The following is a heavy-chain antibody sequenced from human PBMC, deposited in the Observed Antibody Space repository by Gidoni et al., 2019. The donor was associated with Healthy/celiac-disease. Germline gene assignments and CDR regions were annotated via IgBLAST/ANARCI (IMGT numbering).Heavy chain of an antibody. D-gene: IGHD1-26*01. CDR3: AKAKGGGLSELDY. J-gene: IGHJ4*02. Sequence: EVQLVESGGVVVQPGGTLRLSCAASGCTCDDYAMHLVRQAPGKGLEWVSLISWDGCSTYYADSVKGRFTISSDNSKNSLYLQMNSLRAEYTALYYCAKAKGGGLSELDYWGQGTLVTVSS. CDR1: GCTCDDYA. CDR2: ISWDGCST. V-gene: IGHV3-43D*03.